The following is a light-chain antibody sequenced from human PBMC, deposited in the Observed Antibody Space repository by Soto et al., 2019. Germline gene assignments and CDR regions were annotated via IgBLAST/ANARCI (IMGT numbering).Light chain of an antibody. V-gene: IGLV2-14*01. CDR3: SSYTRSSTLYV. CDR1: SSDVGDYNY. J-gene: IGLJ1*01. Sequence: QSVLTQPPSASGTPGQRVSISCSGTSSDVGDYNYVSWYQQHPGKAPKLMIYEVSDRPSGVSNRFSGSKSGNTASLTISGLQAEDEADYYCSSYTRSSTLYVFGTGTKLTVL. CDR2: EVS.